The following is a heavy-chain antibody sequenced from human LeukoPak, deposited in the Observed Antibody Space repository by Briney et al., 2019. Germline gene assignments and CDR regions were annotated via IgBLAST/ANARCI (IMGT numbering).Heavy chain of an antibody. Sequence: GGSPRLSCAASGFTFSSYAVSWVRQAPGKGLEWVSAISGSGGSTYYADSVKGRFTISRDNSKNTLYLQMNSLRAEDTAVYYCAKSHYYDSSGYVYWGQGTLVTVSS. CDR2: ISGSGGST. V-gene: IGHV3-23*01. CDR3: AKSHYYDSSGYVY. J-gene: IGHJ4*02. D-gene: IGHD3-22*01. CDR1: GFTFSSYA.